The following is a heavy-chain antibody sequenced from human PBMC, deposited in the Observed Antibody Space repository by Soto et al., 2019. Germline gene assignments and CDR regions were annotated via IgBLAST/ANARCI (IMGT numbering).Heavy chain of an antibody. D-gene: IGHD3-10*01. Sequence: SETLSLTCTVSGGSISSYYWSWIRQPPGKGLEWIGYIYYSGSTNYNPSLKSRVTISVDTSKNQFSLKLSSVTAADTAVYYCASSITMVRGAIWWFDPWGQGTLVTVSS. CDR2: IYYSGST. V-gene: IGHV4-59*01. CDR1: GGSISSYY. J-gene: IGHJ5*02. CDR3: ASSITMVRGAIWWFDP.